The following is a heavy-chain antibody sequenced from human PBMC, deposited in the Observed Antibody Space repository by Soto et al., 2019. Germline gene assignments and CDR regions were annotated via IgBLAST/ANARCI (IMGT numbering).Heavy chain of an antibody. Sequence: PGGSLRLSCAASGFTFDDYAMHWVRQAPGKGLEWVSGISWNSGSIGYADSVKGRFTISRDNAKNTLYLQMNSLRAEDTALYYCAKDRSKQGACYYGMDVWGQGTTVTVSS. CDR2: ISWNSGSI. J-gene: IGHJ6*02. CDR3: AKDRSKQGACYYGMDV. V-gene: IGHV3-9*01. CDR1: GFTFDDYA.